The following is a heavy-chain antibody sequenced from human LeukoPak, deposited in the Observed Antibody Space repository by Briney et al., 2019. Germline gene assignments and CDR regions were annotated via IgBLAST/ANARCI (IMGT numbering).Heavy chain of an antibody. CDR2: IYSSGST. J-gene: IGHJ5*02. D-gene: IGHD6-13*01. V-gene: IGHV4-39*01. CDR1: GFSFSSSTYY. Sequence: PSGTLSLTCGVSGFSFSSSTYYWVWLRPAQGQELEWIVNIYSSGSTYYNPSLKSRVTISVDTSKNQFSLKLSSVTAADTAVYYCARQAYSSNLGWFDPWGQGTLVTVSS. CDR3: ARQAYSSNLGWFDP.